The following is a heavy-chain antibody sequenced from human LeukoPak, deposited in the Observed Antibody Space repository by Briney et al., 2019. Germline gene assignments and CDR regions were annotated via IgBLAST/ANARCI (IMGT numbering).Heavy chain of an antibody. CDR1: GGSISSYY. CDR3: ARVPYSSGMDV. J-gene: IGHJ6*04. CDR2: IYYSGST. D-gene: IGHD6-13*01. V-gene: IGHV4-59*12. Sequence: ASETLSLTCTVSGGSISSYYWSWIRQPPGKGLEWIGYIYYSGSTNYNPSLKSRVTISVDTSKNQFSLRLRSVTAADTAVYYCARVPYSSGMDVWGKGTTVTVSS.